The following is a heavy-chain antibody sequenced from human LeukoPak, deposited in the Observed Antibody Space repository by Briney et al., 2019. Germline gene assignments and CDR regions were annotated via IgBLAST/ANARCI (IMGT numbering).Heavy chain of an antibody. CDR3: GTGSAFDI. CDR2: IKTKTDGGTT. V-gene: IGHV3-15*01. D-gene: IGHD7-27*01. Sequence: PGRSLRLSCAASGFTFSNYGMHWVRQAPGKGLEWVGRIKTKTDGGTTDYAAPVKGRFSISRDDSKNTLYLQMNSLKTEDTAVYYCGTGSAFDIWGQGTLVTVSS. CDR1: GFTFSNYG. J-gene: IGHJ3*02.